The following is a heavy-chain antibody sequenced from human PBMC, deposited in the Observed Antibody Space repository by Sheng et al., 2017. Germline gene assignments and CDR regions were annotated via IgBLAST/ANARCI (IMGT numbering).Heavy chain of an antibody. CDR1: GFTVSSNY. D-gene: IGHD3-22*01. CDR2: IYSGGST. V-gene: IGHV3-66*01. Sequence: EVQLVESGGGLVQPGGSLRLSCAASGFTVSSNYMSWVRQAPGKGLEWVSVIYSGGSTYYADSVKGRFTISRDNSKNTLYLQMNSLRAEDTAVYYCAREGRGYDSSGYWLYYFDYWGQGTLVTVSS. CDR3: AREGRGYDSSGYWLYYFDY. J-gene: IGHJ4*02.